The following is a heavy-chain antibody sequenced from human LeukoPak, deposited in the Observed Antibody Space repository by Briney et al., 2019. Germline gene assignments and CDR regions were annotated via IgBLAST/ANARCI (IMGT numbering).Heavy chain of an antibody. Sequence: GGSLRLSCAASGFTFSSYIMNWVRQAPGKGLEWVSSISGSNNYIYYADSVKGRFTISRDNAKNSLYLQMNSLRADDTAVYYCVRGYTHGLDVWGQGTTVTVSS. J-gene: IGHJ6*02. CDR3: VRGYTHGLDV. D-gene: IGHD5-18*01. CDR1: GFTFSSYI. V-gene: IGHV3-21*01. CDR2: ISGSNNYI.